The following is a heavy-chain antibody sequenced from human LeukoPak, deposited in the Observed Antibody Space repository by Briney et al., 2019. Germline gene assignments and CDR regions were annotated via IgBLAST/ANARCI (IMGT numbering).Heavy chain of an antibody. J-gene: IGHJ4*02. Sequence: GGSLRLSCAASGFTFTNHWMTWVRQAPGKGLEWVAYIRQDGSDKYYVDSMKGRFTISRDNAKNSLYLQLSSLRAEDTAVYYCARISSPGYFDYWGQGTLVTVSS. V-gene: IGHV3-7*01. CDR1: GFTFTNHW. CDR2: IRQDGSDK. CDR3: ARISSPGYFDY. D-gene: IGHD3-3*02.